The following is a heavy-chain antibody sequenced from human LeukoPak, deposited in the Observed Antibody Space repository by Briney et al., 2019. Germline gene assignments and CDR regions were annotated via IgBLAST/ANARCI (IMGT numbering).Heavy chain of an antibody. V-gene: IGHV4-59*08. D-gene: IGHD2-15*01. Sequence: PSETLSLTCTVSGGSISGYYWSWIRQPPGRGLEGIANIHFSGTTDCNPSLKSRVTISVDTSRNQFSLELRSLTAADTAVYFCARHSASATFPLDYWGQGTLVTVSS. J-gene: IGHJ4*02. CDR1: GGSISGYY. CDR2: IHFSGTT. CDR3: ARHSASATFPLDY.